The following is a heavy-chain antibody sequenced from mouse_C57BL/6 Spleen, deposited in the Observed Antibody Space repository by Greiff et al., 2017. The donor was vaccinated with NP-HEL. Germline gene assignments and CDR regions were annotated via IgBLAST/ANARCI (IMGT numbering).Heavy chain of an antibody. Sequence: DVQLQESGPGLVKPSQSLSLTCSVTGYSITSGYYWNWIRQFPGNKLEWMGYISYDGSNNYNPSLKNRISITRDTSKNQFFLKLNSVTTEDTATYYCARDRVTTVVAHFDYWGQGTTLTVSS. J-gene: IGHJ2*01. CDR1: GYSITSGYY. D-gene: IGHD1-1*01. CDR3: ARDRVTTVVAHFDY. V-gene: IGHV3-6*01. CDR2: ISYDGSN.